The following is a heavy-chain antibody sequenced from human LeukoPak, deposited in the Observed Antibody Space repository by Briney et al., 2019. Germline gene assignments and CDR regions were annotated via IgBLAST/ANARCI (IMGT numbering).Heavy chain of an antibody. CDR3: AREGNYGSYVDY. Sequence: ASVKVSFKASGYTFTGYYMHWVRQAPGQGLEWMGWINPNSGGTNYAQKFQGRVTMTRDTSISTAYMELNRLTSDDTAVYYCAREGNYGSYVDYWGQGTLVTVSS. D-gene: IGHD1-7*01. CDR1: GYTFTGYY. J-gene: IGHJ4*02. CDR2: INPNSGGT. V-gene: IGHV1-2*02.